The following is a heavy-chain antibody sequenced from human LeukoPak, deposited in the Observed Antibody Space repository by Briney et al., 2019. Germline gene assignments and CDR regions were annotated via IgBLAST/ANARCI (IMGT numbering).Heavy chain of an antibody. J-gene: IGHJ4*02. D-gene: IGHD3-10*01. V-gene: IGHV5-51*01. CDR1: GYSFTTYW. CDR2: IYPGDSDT. Sequence: GEPLKISCEASGYSFTTYWIGWVRQMPGKGLEWMGIIYPGDSDTRYSPSFQGQVTISADKSISTAYLQWSSLMASDTAMYYCARQHGSGSYYSRAIDYWGQGTLVTVSS. CDR3: ARQHGSGSYYSRAIDY.